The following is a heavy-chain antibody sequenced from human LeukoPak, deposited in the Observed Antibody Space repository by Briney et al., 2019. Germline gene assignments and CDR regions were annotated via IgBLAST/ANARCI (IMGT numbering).Heavy chain of an antibody. Sequence: SETLSLTCTVSGGSISSYYWSWIRQPAGKGLEWIGYIYYSGSTNYNSSLQSRVTISVDTSKNQFSLKLTSVTAADTAVYYCARHPSGSDYGDWYFDFWGQGTLVTVSS. D-gene: IGHD1-26*01. CDR2: IYYSGST. J-gene: IGHJ4*02. CDR1: GGSISSYY. V-gene: IGHV4-59*08. CDR3: ARHPSGSDYGDWYFDF.